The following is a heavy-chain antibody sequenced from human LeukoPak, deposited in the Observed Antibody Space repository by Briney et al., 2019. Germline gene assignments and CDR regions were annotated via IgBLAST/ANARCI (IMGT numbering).Heavy chain of an antibody. J-gene: IGHJ6*03. CDR1: GFTFSSYA. CDR2: IRYDGSNK. Sequence: GGSLRLSCAASGFTFSSYAMHWVRQAPGKGLEWVAFIRYDGSNKYYADSVKGRFTISRDNSKNTLYLQMNSLRAEDTAVYYCAKGDFYYYYMDVWGKGTTVTVSS. V-gene: IGHV3-30*02. CDR3: AKGDFYYYYMDV.